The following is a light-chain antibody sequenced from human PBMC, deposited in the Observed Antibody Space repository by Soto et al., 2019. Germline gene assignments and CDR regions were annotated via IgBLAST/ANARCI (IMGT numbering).Light chain of an antibody. Sequence: DIQMTQSPSTLSASVGDRVINTCRASQSISSWLAWYQQKPGKAPKLLIYDASSLESGVPSRFSGSGSGTEFTLTISSLQPDDFATYYCQQYNSYGYTFGQGTRLEIK. CDR3: QQYNSYGYT. CDR1: QSISSW. J-gene: IGKJ5*01. CDR2: DAS. V-gene: IGKV1-5*01.